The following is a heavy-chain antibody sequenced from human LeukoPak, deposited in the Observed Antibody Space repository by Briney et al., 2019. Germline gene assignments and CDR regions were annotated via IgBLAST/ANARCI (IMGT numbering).Heavy chain of an antibody. CDR3: ARRGDSSSWYRVRWFDP. Sequence: SETLSLTCTVSGGSISSGSYYWSWIRQPAGKGLEWIGRIYTSGSTNYNPSLKSRVTISVDTSKNQFSLKLSSVTAADTAVYYCARRGDSSSWYRVRWFDPWGQGTLVTVSS. CDR2: IYTSGST. CDR1: GGSISSGSYY. V-gene: IGHV4-61*02. J-gene: IGHJ5*02. D-gene: IGHD6-13*01.